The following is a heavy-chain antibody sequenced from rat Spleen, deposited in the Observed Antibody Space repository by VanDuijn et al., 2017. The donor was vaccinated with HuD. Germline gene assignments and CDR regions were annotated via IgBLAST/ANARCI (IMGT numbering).Heavy chain of an antibody. CDR3: ASSRYNEDVMDA. D-gene: IGHD1-5*01. Sequence: EVQLQESGPGLVKPSHSLSLTCSVTGYSITSGYGWNWIRTFPGNKLEWMGYITSAGSTNYNPPPKLQISITRDTSKNQFFLQLTSVTTEDTATYYCASSRYNEDVMDAWGQGASVTVSS. V-gene: IGHV3-3*01. CDR1: GYSITSGYG. J-gene: IGHJ4*01. CDR2: ITSAGST.